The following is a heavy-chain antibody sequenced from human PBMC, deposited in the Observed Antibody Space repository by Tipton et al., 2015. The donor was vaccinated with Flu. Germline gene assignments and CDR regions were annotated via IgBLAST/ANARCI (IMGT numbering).Heavy chain of an antibody. Sequence: TLSLTCIVSGGSISSYYWSWIRQPAGKGLEWIGLIYPSGSTNYNPSLKSRVTMSLDTSKNQFSLNLTSVTAADTAVYYCAREREDGDYSDYWGQGTLVTVSS. J-gene: IGHJ4*02. D-gene: IGHD4-17*01. CDR1: GGSISSYY. CDR2: IYPSGST. CDR3: AREREDGDYSDY. V-gene: IGHV4-4*07.